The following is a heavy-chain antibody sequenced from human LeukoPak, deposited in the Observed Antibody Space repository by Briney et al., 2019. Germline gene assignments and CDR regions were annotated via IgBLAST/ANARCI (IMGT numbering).Heavy chain of an antibody. CDR1: GGSISSGSYY. D-gene: IGHD3-9*01. CDR2: IYTSGST. CDR3: ARHDVLRYFAGAFDI. Sequence: SETLSLTCTVSGGSISSGSYYWSWIRQPAGKGLEWIGRIYTSGSTNYNPSLKSRVTISVDTSKNQFSLKLSSVTAADTAVYYCARHDVLRYFAGAFDIWGQGTMVTVSS. V-gene: IGHV4-61*02. J-gene: IGHJ3*02.